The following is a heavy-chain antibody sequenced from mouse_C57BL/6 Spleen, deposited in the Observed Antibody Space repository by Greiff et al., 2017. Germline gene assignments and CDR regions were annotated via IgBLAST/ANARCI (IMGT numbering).Heavy chain of an antibody. D-gene: IGHD2-1*01. Sequence: QVTLKVSGPGILQPSQTPSLTCSFSGFSLSTFGMGVGWIRQPSGKGLEWLAHIWWDDDKYYNPALKSRLTISKDTSKTQVFLMIANVDTADTATYYCARMEGTGNLYYFDYWGQGTTLTVSS. CDR2: IWWDDDK. V-gene: IGHV8-8*01. CDR3: ARMEGTGNLYYFDY. J-gene: IGHJ2*01. CDR1: GFSLSTFGMG.